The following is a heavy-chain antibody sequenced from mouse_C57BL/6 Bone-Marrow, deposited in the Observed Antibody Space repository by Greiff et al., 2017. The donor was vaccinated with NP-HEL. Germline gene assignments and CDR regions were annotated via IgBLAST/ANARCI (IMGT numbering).Heavy chain of an antibody. CDR1: GYTFTDYY. Sequence: VQLQQSGAELVRPGASVKLSCKASGYTFTDYYINWVKQRPGQGLEWIARIYPGSGNTYYNEKFKGKATLTAEKSSSTAYMQLSSLTSEDSAVYFCARGYEYPDYWGQGTTLTVSS. CDR2: IYPGSGNT. J-gene: IGHJ2*01. V-gene: IGHV1-76*01. D-gene: IGHD5-1*01. CDR3: ARGYEYPDY.